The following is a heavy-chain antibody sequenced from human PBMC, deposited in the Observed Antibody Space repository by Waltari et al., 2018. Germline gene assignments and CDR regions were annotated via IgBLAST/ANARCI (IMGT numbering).Heavy chain of an antibody. V-gene: IGHV3-23*04. D-gene: IGHD3-16*01. Sequence: EVQLVESGGGLVQPGGSLRLSCAASGFTFSSYAMSWVRQAPGKGLEGVSAIRGSGGSTYYADSVKGRFTISRDNSKNTLYLQMNSLRAEDTAVYYCAKDRAIMITSSDYWGQGTLVTVSS. CDR1: GFTFSSYA. CDR3: AKDRAIMITSSDY. CDR2: IRGSGGST. J-gene: IGHJ4*02.